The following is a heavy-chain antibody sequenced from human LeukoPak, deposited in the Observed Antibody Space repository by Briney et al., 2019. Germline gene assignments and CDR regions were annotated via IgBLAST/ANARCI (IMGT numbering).Heavy chain of an antibody. D-gene: IGHD3-22*01. CDR2: IYYSGST. J-gene: IGHJ4*02. V-gene: IGHV4-39*01. CDR1: GGSISRSSYY. Sequence: ASETLSLTCSVSGGSISRSSYYWGWVRQPPGKGLEWIATIYYSGSTQYNPSLKSRVTISLDTSKNQFSLNLTSVTAADTAVYYCARCIIGDSSGYSPFDYWGQGTLVTVSS. CDR3: ARCIIGDSSGYSPFDY.